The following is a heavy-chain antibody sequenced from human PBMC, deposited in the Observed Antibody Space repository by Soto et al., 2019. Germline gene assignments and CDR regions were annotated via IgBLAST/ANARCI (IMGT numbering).Heavy chain of an antibody. J-gene: IGHJ6*01. CDR3: ASSILWGAIGDYYGMDV. V-gene: IGHV1-69*01. D-gene: IGHD3-10*01. CDR2: IIPIFGTA. Sequence: QVQLVQSGAEVKKPGSSVKVSCKASGGTFSSYAISWVRQAPGQGLEWMGGIIPIFGTANYAQKFQGRVTITAEECKSTAYMELSSLGSEDTDVYYCASSILWGAIGDYYGMDVWGQGTTFTVSS. CDR1: GGTFSSYA.